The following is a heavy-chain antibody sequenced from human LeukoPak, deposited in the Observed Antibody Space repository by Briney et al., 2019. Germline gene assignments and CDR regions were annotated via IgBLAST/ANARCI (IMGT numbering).Heavy chain of an antibody. CDR1: GFTFSSYA. Sequence: GGSLRLSCAASGFTFSSYAMHWVRQAPGKGLEWVAVISYDGSNKYYADSVKGRFTISRDNSKNTLYLQMNSLRAEDTAVYYCARDPYSSSWYYFDYWGQGTLVTVSS. CDR2: ISYDGSNK. V-gene: IGHV3-30*04. CDR3: ARDPYSSSWYYFDY. D-gene: IGHD6-13*01. J-gene: IGHJ4*02.